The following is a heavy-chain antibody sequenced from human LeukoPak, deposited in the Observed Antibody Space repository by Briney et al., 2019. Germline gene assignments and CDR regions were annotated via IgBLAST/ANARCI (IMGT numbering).Heavy chain of an antibody. CDR3: AKDAKEQLALYNWFDP. CDR2: IWYDGSNK. V-gene: IGHV3-33*06. J-gene: IGHJ5*02. CDR1: GFTFSSYG. D-gene: IGHD6-6*01. Sequence: AGGSLRLSCAASGFTFSSYGMHWVRQAPGKGLEWVAVIWYDGSNKYYADSVKGRFTISRDNSKNTLYLQMNSLRAEDTAVYYCAKDAKEQLALYNWFDPWGQETLVTVSS.